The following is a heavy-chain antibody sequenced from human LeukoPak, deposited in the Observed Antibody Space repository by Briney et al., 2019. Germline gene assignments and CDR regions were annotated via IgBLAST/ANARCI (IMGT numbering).Heavy chain of an antibody. D-gene: IGHD5-24*01. J-gene: IGHJ4*02. CDR2: IWYDGSNE. V-gene: IGHV3-33*01. CDR1: GFTFNTYG. Sequence: GGALRLSCAAAGFTFNTYGMDWGRQAPGKGLGGGAVIWYDGSNEFYSDSVKVRFTISRHNSKNTLYLQMNSLRAEDTAVYYCARDSVRDGYNSDYCDFWGQGTLVTVSS. CDR3: ARDSVRDGYNSDYCDF.